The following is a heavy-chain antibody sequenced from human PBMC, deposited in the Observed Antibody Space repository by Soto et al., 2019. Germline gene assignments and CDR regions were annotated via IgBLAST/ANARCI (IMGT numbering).Heavy chain of an antibody. CDR3: AREGALLFGGNSDYYSTMDV. Sequence: SVKLSCKASGCTFSSYAISCVRQAPGQGLEWMGGIIPIFGTANYAQKFQGRVTITADESTSTAYMELSSLRSEDTAVYYCAREGALLFGGNSDYYSTMDVWGQGTTVTVSS. D-gene: IGHD2-21*02. CDR1: GCTFSSYA. CDR2: IIPIFGTA. V-gene: IGHV1-69*13. J-gene: IGHJ6*02.